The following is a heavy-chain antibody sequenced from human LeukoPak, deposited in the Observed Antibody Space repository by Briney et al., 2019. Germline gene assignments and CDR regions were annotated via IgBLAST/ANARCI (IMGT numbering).Heavy chain of an antibody. V-gene: IGHV1-46*01. Sequence: GASVKVSCKASGYTFTSYYLHWVRQAPGQGLEWMGIINPSGGNTNYVQKFQDRVTMTRDTSTSTVYMQLSSLRSEDTAVYYCARDEMDSLDYWGQGTLVTVPS. CDR1: GYTFTSYY. D-gene: IGHD5-24*01. CDR3: ARDEMDSLDY. CDR2: INPSGGNT. J-gene: IGHJ4*02.